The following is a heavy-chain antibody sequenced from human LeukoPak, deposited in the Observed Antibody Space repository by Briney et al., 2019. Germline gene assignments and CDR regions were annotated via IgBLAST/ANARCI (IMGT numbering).Heavy chain of an antibody. J-gene: IGHJ3*02. CDR2: VYSSGST. CDR1: GGSISGGSYF. CDR3: ASYMGSGSYSAFDI. D-gene: IGHD3-10*01. V-gene: IGHV4-61*02. Sequence: SETLSLTCTVSGGSISGGSYFWSWIRQPAGEGLEWIGRVYSSGSTYYNPSLESRVTMSVDTSKNQFSLRLSSVTAADTAVYYCASYMGSGSYSAFDIWGQGTMVTVSS.